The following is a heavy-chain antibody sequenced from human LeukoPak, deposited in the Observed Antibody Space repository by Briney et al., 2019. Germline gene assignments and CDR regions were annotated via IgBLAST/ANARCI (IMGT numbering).Heavy chain of an antibody. CDR2: IYSGGST. V-gene: IGHV3-66*01. CDR3: ARFRMYYYDSSGYYYAGGLDY. Sequence: GGSLRLSCAASEFSVGSNYMTWVRQAPGKGLEWVSLIYSGGSTYYADSVKGRFTISRDNSKNTLYLQMNSLRAEDTAVYYCARFRMYYYDSSGYYYAGGLDYWGQGTLVTVSS. CDR1: EFSVGSNY. J-gene: IGHJ4*02. D-gene: IGHD3-22*01.